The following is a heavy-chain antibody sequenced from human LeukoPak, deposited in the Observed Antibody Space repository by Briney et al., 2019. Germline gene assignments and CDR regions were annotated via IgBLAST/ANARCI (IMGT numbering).Heavy chain of an antibody. CDR3: ARVGAEYSSSHPLDV. D-gene: IGHD6-6*01. CDR1: GGSFSGYY. V-gene: IGHV4-34*01. CDR2: INHSGST. J-gene: IGHJ6*04. Sequence: NPSETLSLTCAVYGGSFSGYYWSWIRQPPGKGLEWIGEINHSGSTNYNPSLKSRVTISVDTSKNQLSLKLSSVTAADTAVHYCARVGAEYSSSHPLDVWGKGTTVTVSS.